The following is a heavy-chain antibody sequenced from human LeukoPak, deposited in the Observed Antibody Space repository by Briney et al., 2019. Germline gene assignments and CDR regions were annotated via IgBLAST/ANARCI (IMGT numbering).Heavy chain of an antibody. CDR3: AKDWNRSKYFIDV. CDR2: IWKDETNK. CDR1: GFTFSSYG. D-gene: IGHD2/OR15-2a*01. V-gene: IGHV3-33*03. J-gene: IGHJ6*03. Sequence: GRSLRLSCAASGFTFSSYGMHWVRQAPGKGLEWVAIIWKDETNKYYADSVKGRFTISRDDSKNTLFLQMNSLRPEDTAVYYCAKDWNRSKYFIDVWGRGTLVTVPS.